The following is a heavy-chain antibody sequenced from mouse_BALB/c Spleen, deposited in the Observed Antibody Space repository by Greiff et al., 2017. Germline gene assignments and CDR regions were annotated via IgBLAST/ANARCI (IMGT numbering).Heavy chain of an antibody. Sequence: EVMLVESGGGLVKPGGSLKLSCAASGFTFSSYAMSWVRQTPEKRLEWVASISSGGSTYYPDSVKGRFTISRDNARNILYLQMSSLRSEDTAMYYCARACYYGYYYAMDYWGQGTSVTVSS. J-gene: IGHJ4*01. CDR3: ARACYYGYYYAMDY. CDR1: GFTFSSYA. V-gene: IGHV5-6-5*01. D-gene: IGHD1-1*01. CDR2: ISSGGST.